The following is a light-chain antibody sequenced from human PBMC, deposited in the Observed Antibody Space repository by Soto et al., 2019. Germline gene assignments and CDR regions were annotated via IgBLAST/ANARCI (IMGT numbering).Light chain of an antibody. J-gene: IGKJ1*01. CDR2: GAS. CDR1: QGIANY. V-gene: IGKV1-39*01. Sequence: DIQMTQSPSSLSASVGDRVTITCRASQGIANYLNWYQQKPGKAPKLLIYGASSLQSGVPSKFSGSGSGTDFTLTITSMHTADFAHYYCQQSHSTPRTFGQGTKVDIK. CDR3: QQSHSTPRT.